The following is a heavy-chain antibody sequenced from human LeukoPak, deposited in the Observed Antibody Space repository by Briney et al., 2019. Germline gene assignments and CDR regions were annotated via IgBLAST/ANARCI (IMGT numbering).Heavy chain of an antibody. CDR1: GYAFSSFA. V-gene: IGHV1-18*01. CDR2: ISTYTNT. J-gene: IGHJ4*02. CDR3: ARCYDFWTGYFDY. D-gene: IGHD3-3*01. Sequence: GASVKVSCKTSGYAFSSFAIAWVRQAPGQGLEWKGWISTYTNTNAAQKFQGRVTMTTDTSTSTAYMELTSLRSDDTAVYYCARCYDFWTGYFDYWGQGTRVTVSS.